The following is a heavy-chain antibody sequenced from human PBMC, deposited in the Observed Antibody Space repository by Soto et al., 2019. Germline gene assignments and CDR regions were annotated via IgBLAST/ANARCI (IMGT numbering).Heavy chain of an antibody. CDR3: ARVRGRLYCGGDCYSVSAFDI. J-gene: IGHJ3*02. CDR1: GYSISSGYY. D-gene: IGHD2-21*02. CDR2: IYHSGST. V-gene: IGHV4-38-2*01. Sequence: SETLSLTCAVSGYSISSGYYWGWIRQPPGKGLEWIGSIYHSGSTYYNPSLESRVTISVDTSKNQFSLKLSSVTAADTAVYYCARVRGRLYCGGDCYSVSAFDIWGQGTMVTVSS.